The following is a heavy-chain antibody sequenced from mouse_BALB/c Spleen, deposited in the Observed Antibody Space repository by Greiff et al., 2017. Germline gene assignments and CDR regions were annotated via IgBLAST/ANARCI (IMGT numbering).Heavy chain of an antibody. CDR3: ARESYDN. V-gene: IGHV5-9-4*01. CDR2: ISSGGSYT. CDR1: GFTFSSYA. Sequence: EVQGVESGGGLVKPGGSLKHSCAASGFTFSSYAMSWVRQSPEKRLEWVAEISSGGSYTYYPDTVTGRFTISRDNAKNTLYLEMSSLRSEDTAMYYCARESYDNWGQGTSVTVSS. D-gene: IGHD2-3*01. J-gene: IGHJ4*01.